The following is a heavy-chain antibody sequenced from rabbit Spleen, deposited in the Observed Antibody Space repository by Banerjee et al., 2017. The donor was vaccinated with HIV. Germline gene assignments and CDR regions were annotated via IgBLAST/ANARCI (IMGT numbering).Heavy chain of an antibody. J-gene: IGHJ4*01. Sequence: QEQLEESGGDLVKPGASLTLTCTASGFSFSNNYVICWVRQAPGKGLEWIACISAGSSGSTYYASWAKGRFTISKTSSTTVTLQMTRLTAADTAFYFCARDDDGDGFNLWGPGTLVTVS. CDR1: GFSFSNNYV. V-gene: IGHV1S45*01. D-gene: IGHD2-1*01. CDR3: ARDDDGDGFNL. CDR2: ISAGSSGST.